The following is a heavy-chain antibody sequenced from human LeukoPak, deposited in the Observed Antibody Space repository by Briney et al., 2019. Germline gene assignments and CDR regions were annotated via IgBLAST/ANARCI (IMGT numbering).Heavy chain of an antibody. CDR1: GFTFSNAW. D-gene: IGHD2-15*01. J-gene: IGHJ6*03. Sequence: PGGSLRLSCAASGFTFSNAWMSWVCQAPGKGLEWVGRIKSKTDGGTTDYAAPVKGRFTISRDDSKNTLYLQMNRLKTEDTAVYYCTTGRAATGLVYYYYYMDVWGKGTTVTVSS. CDR3: TTGRAATGLVYYYYYMDV. V-gene: IGHV3-15*01. CDR2: IKSKTDGGTT.